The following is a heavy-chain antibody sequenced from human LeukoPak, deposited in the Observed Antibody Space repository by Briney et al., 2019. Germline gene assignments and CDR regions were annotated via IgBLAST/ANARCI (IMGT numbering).Heavy chain of an antibody. CDR1: GYTFTSYD. CDR2: MNPNSGNT. D-gene: IGHD3-10*01. V-gene: IGHV1-8*01. J-gene: IGHJ6*02. CDR3: ARGALVVRGIYYYGMDV. Sequence: GASVKVSCKASGYTFTSYDINWVRQATGQGLEWMGWMNPNSGNTGYAQKFQGRATMTRNTSISTAYMELSSLRSEDTAVYYCARGALVVRGIYYYGMDVWGQGTTVTVSS.